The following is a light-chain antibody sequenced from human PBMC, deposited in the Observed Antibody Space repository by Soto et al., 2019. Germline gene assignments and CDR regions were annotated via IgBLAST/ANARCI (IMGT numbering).Light chain of an antibody. V-gene: IGKV3-20*01. CDR2: GAS. CDR1: QSVSSSY. J-gene: IGKJ5*01. CDR3: QQYGSSPPTS. Sequence: EIVLTQSPGTLSLSPGERATLSCRASQSVSSSYLAWYQQKPGQAPRLLVYGASSRATGIPDRFSGSGSGIDVTHTISRLEPEDFAVYYWQQYGSSPPTSVGRRTRLEIK.